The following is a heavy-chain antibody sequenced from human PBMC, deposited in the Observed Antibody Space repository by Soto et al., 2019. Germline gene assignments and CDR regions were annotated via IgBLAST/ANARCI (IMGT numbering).Heavy chain of an antibody. CDR1: GFTFDDYA. J-gene: IGHJ4*02. D-gene: IGHD6-19*01. CDR3: AKDIGGGRSSGWYRPLDYFDY. V-gene: IGHV3-9*01. Sequence: GGSLRLSCAASGFTFDDYAMHWVRQAPGKGLEWVSGISWNSGSIGYADSVKGRFTISRDNAKNSLYLQMNSLRAEDTALYYCAKDIGGGRSSGWYRPLDYFDYWGQGTLVTVSS. CDR2: ISWNSGSI.